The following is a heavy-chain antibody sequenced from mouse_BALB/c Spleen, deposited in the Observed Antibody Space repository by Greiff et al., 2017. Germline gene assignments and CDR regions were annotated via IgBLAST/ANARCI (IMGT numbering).Heavy chain of an antibody. CDR2: IDPANGNT. V-gene: IGHV14-3*02. J-gene: IGHJ3*01. Sequence: EVKLQESGAELVKPGASVKLSCTASGFNIKDTYMHWVKQRPEQGLEWIGRIDPANGNTKYDPKFQGKATITADTSSNTAYLQLSSLTSEDTAVYYCAWVWFAYWGQGTLVTVSA. CDR3: AWVWFAY. CDR1: GFNIKDTY.